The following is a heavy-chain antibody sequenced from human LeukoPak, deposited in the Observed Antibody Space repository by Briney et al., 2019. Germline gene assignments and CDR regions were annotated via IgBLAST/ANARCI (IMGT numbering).Heavy chain of an antibody. D-gene: IGHD4-17*01. J-gene: IGHJ5*02. Sequence: SETLSLTCTVSGGSISSYYWSWIRQPPGKGLEWIGYIYYSGSTNYNPSLKSRVTISVDTPKNQFSLKLSSVTAADTAVYYCARDADYGDYRWFDPWGQGTLVTVSS. CDR3: ARDADYGDYRWFDP. CDR1: GGSISSYY. CDR2: IYYSGST. V-gene: IGHV4-59*01.